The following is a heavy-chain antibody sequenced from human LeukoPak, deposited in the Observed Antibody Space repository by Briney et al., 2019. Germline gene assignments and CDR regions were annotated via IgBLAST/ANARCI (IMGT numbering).Heavy chain of an antibody. D-gene: IGHD3-16*01. J-gene: IGHJ4*02. V-gene: IGHV4-34*01. CDR2: INHSGST. Sequence: PSETQSLTCAVYGGSFSGYYWSWIRQPPGKGLEWIGEINHSGSTNYNPSLKSRVTISVDTSKNQFSLKLSSVTAADTAVYYCARVMITFGGVSHIDYWGREPWSPSPQ. CDR3: ARVMITFGGVSHIDY. CDR1: GGSFSGYY.